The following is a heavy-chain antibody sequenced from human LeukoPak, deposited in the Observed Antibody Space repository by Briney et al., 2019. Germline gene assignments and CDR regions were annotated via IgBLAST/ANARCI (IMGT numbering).Heavy chain of an antibody. CDR2: IYHSGST. CDR3: ARDSVSKYCSGGRCDTYYFDY. D-gene: IGHD2-15*01. CDR1: GYSISSGYY. Sequence: SETLSLTCAVSGYSISSGYYWGWIRQPPGKGLEWIGSIYHSGSTYYNPSLKSRVTISVDTSKNQFSLKLSSVTAADTAVYYCARDSVSKYCSGGRCDTYYFDYWGQGTLVTVSS. J-gene: IGHJ4*02. V-gene: IGHV4-38-2*02.